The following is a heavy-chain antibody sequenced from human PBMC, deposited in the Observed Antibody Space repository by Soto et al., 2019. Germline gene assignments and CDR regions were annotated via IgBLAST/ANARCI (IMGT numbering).Heavy chain of an antibody. CDR2: ISGSGGST. J-gene: IGHJ4*02. Sequence: GGSLRLSCAASGFTFSSYAMSWVRQAPGKGLEWVSAISGSGGSTYYADSVKGRFTISRDNSKNTLYLQMKSLRAEDTAVYYCAMYYYDSSGYPSSPTYYFDCWGQGTLVTVSS. CDR1: GFTFSSYA. CDR3: AMYYYDSSGYPSSPTYYFDC. D-gene: IGHD3-22*01. V-gene: IGHV3-23*01.